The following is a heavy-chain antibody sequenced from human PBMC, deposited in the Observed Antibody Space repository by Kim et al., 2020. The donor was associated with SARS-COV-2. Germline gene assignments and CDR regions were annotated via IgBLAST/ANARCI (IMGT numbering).Heavy chain of an antibody. J-gene: IGHJ5*02. Sequence: SETLSLTCVVSGASISSSSCWSWVRQPPGKGLEWIGEVDHSGTTSYNVSLTNRVSILVDKSKNQFSLRLTSVSAADTAVYYCARGVSSAWTLRAWFDPWG. CDR3: ARGVSSAWTLRAWFDP. CDR1: GASISSSSC. V-gene: IGHV4-4*02. CDR2: VDHSGTT. D-gene: IGHD3-22*01.